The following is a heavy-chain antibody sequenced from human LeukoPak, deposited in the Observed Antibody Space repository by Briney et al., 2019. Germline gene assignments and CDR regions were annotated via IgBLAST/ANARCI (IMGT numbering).Heavy chain of an antibody. D-gene: IGHD2-2*01. J-gene: IGHJ6*02. CDR3: ARAGPTNYYYGMDV. CDR2: IKQDGSEK. Sequence: PGGSLRFSCAASGFTFSSYWMSWVRQAPGKGLEWVANIKQDGSEKYYVDSVKGRFTISRDNAKNSLYLQMNSLRAEDTAVYYCARAGPTNYYYGMDVWGQGTTVTVSS. V-gene: IGHV3-7*01. CDR1: GFTFSSYW.